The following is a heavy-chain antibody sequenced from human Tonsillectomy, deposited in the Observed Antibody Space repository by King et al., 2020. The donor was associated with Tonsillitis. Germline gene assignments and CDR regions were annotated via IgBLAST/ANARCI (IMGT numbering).Heavy chain of an antibody. CDR3: ARDSHAYGDFVVFNY. D-gene: IGHD4-17*01. J-gene: IGHJ4*02. CDR1: GYTFTSYG. V-gene: IGHV1-18*01. CDR2: ISAYNGNT. Sequence: QLVQSRAEVKPPGASVKVSCKASGYTFTSYGVDWVRQAPGQGLEWMGWISAYNGNTNYAQKFQGRVTMTTDTSTSTAYMELWSLRSDDTAVYFCARDSHAYGDFVVFNYWGQGALVTVSS.